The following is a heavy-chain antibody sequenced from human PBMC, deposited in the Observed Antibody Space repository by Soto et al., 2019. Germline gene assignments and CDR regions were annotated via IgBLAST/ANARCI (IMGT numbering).Heavy chain of an antibody. CDR2: KPYTGGP. CDR3: AKVGWGGDS. D-gene: IGHD7-27*01. J-gene: IGHJ4*02. CDR1: GDSVNRGSYH. V-gene: IGHV4-61*01. Sequence: QVQLQESGPGLVKPSETLSLTCSVSGDSVNRGSYHWSWIRQPPGMGLEWIGFKPYTGGPDYNPSLMSRVVISIDRSKNQFSLKLSSVTATDTAVYFCAKVGWGGDSWGQGTLVTVSS.